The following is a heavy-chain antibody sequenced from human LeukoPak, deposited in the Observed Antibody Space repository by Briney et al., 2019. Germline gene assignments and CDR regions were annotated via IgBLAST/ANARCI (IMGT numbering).Heavy chain of an antibody. J-gene: IGHJ3*02. CDR2: ISGSGGGT. D-gene: IGHD5-12*01. V-gene: IGHV3-23*01. CDR3: ARDLGAIVIAFDI. CDR1: GFTFSSYA. Sequence: GGSLRLSSAASGFTFSSYAMSWVRQAPGKGLEWVSAISGSGGGTYYADSVKGQFTISRDNSKNTLYLQMNSLRAEDTAVYYCARDLGAIVIAFDIWGQGTMVTVSS.